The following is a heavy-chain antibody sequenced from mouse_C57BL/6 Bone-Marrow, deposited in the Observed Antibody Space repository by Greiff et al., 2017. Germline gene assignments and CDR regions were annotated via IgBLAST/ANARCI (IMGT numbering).Heavy chain of an antibody. Sequence: VKLMESDAELVKPGASVKISCKVSGYTFTDHTIHWMKQRPEQGLEWIGYIYPRDGSTKYNEKFKGKATLTADKSSSTAYMQLNSLTSEDSAVYFCASTYYYGSRGLAYWGQGTLVTVSA. CDR3: ASTYYYGSRGLAY. CDR1: GYTFTDHT. CDR2: IYPRDGST. J-gene: IGHJ3*01. D-gene: IGHD1-1*01. V-gene: IGHV1-78*01.